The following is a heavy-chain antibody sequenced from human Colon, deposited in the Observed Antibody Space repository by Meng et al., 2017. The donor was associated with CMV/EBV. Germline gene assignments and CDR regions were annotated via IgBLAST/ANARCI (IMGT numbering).Heavy chain of an antibody. D-gene: IGHD3-10*01. Sequence: SVKVSCKASGGTFSSYAISWVRQAPGQGLERMGGIIPIFGTANYAQKFQGRVTITTDESTSTAYMELSSLRSEDTAVYYCARANLGHRSRTSGDLYYYGMDVWGQGTTVTVSS. CDR1: GGTFSSYA. V-gene: IGHV1-69*05. CDR2: IIPIFGTA. J-gene: IGHJ6*02. CDR3: ARANLGHRSRTSGDLYYYGMDV.